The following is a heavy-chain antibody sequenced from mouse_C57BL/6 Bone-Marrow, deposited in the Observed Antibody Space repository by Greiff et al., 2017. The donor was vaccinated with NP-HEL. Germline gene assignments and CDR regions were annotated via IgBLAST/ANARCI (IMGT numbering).Heavy chain of an antibody. D-gene: IGHD2-3*01. J-gene: IGHJ3*01. CDR3: SRWLLP. CDR1: GYTFTSYT. V-gene: IGHV1-4*01. CDR2: INPSSGYT. Sequence: VHLVESGAELARPGASVKMSCKASGYTFTSYTMHWVKQRPGQGLEWIGYINPSSGYTKYNQKFKDKATLTADKSSSTAYMQLSSLTSEDSAVYYCSRWLLPWGQGTLVTVSA.